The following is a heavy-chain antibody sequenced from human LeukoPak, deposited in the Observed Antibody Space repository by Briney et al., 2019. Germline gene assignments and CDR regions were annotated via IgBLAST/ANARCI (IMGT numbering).Heavy chain of an antibody. CDR3: AKKGYAGSGTYSYYFDY. V-gene: IGHV3-33*06. CDR2: ILSDGSKE. CDR1: GFTFSSYG. Sequence: PGGSLRLSCAASGFTFSSYGMHWVRQAPGKGLEWVAVILSDGSKEFYADSVKGRFTISRDNSENTLYLHMNSLRAEDTAVYYCAKKGYAGSGTYSYYFDYWGQGTLVTVSS. J-gene: IGHJ4*02. D-gene: IGHD3-10*01.